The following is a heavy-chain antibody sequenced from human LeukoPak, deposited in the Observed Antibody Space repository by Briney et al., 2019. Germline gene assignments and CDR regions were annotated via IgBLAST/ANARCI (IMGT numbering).Heavy chain of an antibody. V-gene: IGHV3-30*18. Sequence: GRSLRLSCAVSGFTFSSYGMHWVRQAPGKGLEWVAVISYDGSNKYYADSVKGRFTISRDNSKNTLYLQMNSLRAEDTAVYYCAKDSLHYGDYGVMDVWGQGTTVTVSS. J-gene: IGHJ6*02. CDR3: AKDSLHYGDYGVMDV. D-gene: IGHD4-17*01. CDR1: GFTFSSYG. CDR2: ISYDGSNK.